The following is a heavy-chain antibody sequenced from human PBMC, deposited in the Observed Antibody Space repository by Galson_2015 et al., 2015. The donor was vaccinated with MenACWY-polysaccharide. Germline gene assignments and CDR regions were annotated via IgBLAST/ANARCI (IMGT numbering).Heavy chain of an antibody. D-gene: IGHD3-10*01. V-gene: IGHV4-61*02. CDR2: INTSGSA. J-gene: IGHJ6*02. CDR1: GGSISSGVHY. CDR3: VRETGSGAYYNDYHRMDV. Sequence: TLSLTCFVSGGSISSGVHYWSWIRQPAGKGLEWIRRINTSGSATYNPSLKSRATISVDTSKNQFSLNVRSVTAADTAVYFCVRETGSGAYYNDYHRMDVWGRGTTVIVSS.